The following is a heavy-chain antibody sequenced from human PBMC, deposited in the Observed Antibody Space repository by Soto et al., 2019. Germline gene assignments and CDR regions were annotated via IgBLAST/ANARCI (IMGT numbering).Heavy chain of an antibody. CDR3: ARGSEVTAMAVGNDY. D-gene: IGHD5-18*01. CDR1: GGSISSYY. CDR2: IYYSGST. V-gene: IGHV4-59*12. J-gene: IGHJ4*02. Sequence: PSETLSLTCTVSGGSISSYYWSWIRQPPGKGLEWIGYIYYSGSTNYNPSLKSRVTISVDTSKNQFSLKLSSVTAADTAVYYCARGSEVTAMAVGNDYWGQGTLVTVPS.